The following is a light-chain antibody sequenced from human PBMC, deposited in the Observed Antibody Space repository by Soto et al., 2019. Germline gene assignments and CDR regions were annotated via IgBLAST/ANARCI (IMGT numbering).Light chain of an antibody. CDR3: QQYSNSPRT. J-gene: IGKJ1*01. CDR1: QSVSSNY. V-gene: IGKV3-20*01. CDR2: GAS. Sequence: EIVLTQSPGTLSLSPGERATLSCRASQSVSSNYLAWYQQKPGQAPRLLISGASSRATGIPDRFSGSGSGTDFTLTISRLEPEDFAVYYCQQYSNSPRTFGQGTKVDIK.